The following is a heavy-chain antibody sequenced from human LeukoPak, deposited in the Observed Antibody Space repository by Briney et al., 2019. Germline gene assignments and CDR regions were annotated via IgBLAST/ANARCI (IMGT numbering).Heavy chain of an antibody. CDR3: ARSVDTAMVTLGFDY. CDR2: INAGNGNT. J-gene: IGHJ4*02. D-gene: IGHD5-18*01. V-gene: IGHV1-3*03. Sequence: ASVKVSCKASGYTFTSYAMHWVRQAPGQRLEWMGWINAGNGNTKYSQEFQGRVTITRDTSASTAYMELSSLRSEDMAVYYCARSVDTAMVTLGFDYWGQGTLVTVSS. CDR1: GYTFTSYA.